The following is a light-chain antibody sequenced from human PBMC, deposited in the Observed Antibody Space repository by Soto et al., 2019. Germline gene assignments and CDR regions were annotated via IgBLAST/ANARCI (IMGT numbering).Light chain of an antibody. J-gene: IGLJ2*01. CDR1: SSNLGRHY. CDR3: AAWDDNLSGL. CDR2: RNN. Sequence: QSVLTQPPSASGTPGQRVTISCSGSSSNLGRHYVYWYQQLPGTAPKLLIYRNNQRPSGVPDRFSGSKSGTSASLAISGLRSEYEADYYCAAWDDNLSGLFGGGTKLTVL. V-gene: IGLV1-47*01.